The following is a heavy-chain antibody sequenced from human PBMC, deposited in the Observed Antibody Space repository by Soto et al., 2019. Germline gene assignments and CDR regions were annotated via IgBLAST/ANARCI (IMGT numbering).Heavy chain of an antibody. J-gene: IGHJ4*02. Sequence: VQLVESGGGLVQPGGSLRLSCAASGFTFSGYGMNWVRQAPGKGLEWVSYISSSSSTIYYADSVKGRFTVSRDNANNSLYLQMNSLRAEDTAVYYCPRDYYGSGIDYWGQGTLVTVSS. CDR2: ISSSSSTI. D-gene: IGHD3-10*01. CDR1: GFTFSGYG. V-gene: IGHV3-48*01. CDR3: PRDYYGSGIDY.